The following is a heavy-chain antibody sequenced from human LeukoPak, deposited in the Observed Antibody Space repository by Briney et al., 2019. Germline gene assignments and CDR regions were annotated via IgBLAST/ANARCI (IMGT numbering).Heavy chain of an antibody. CDR1: GFTFSSYG. V-gene: IGHV3-30*02. D-gene: IGHD2-2*01. Sequence: GGSLRLSCAASGFTFSSYGMHWVRQAPGKGLEWAAFIRYDGSNKYYADSVKGRFTISRDNSKNTLYLQMNSLRAEDTAVYYCAKEAHIVVVPAALDIWGQGTMVTVSS. CDR2: IRYDGSNK. CDR3: AKEAHIVVVPAALDI. J-gene: IGHJ3*02.